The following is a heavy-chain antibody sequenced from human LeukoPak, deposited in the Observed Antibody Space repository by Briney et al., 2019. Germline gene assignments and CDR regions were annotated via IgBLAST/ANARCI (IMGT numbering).Heavy chain of an antibody. CDR1: GFTVFTFSSYA. J-gene: IGHJ4*02. CDR2: ISNSCGST. V-gene: IGHV3-23*01. Sequence: PGGSLRLSCAASGFTVFTFSSYAMSWVRQAPGKGLECVSVISNSCGSTFYADSVKGRFTISRDNSKNTLYLQMNSLRAEDTAVYYCAKTRGGYERPSDCWGQGTLVTVSS. CDR3: AKTRGGYERPSDC. D-gene: IGHD5-12*01.